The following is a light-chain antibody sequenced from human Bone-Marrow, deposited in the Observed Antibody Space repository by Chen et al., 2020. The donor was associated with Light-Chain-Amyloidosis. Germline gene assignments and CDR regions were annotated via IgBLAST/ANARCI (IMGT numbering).Light chain of an antibody. J-gene: IGKJ1*01. CDR3: QQYYSTPPT. CDR1: QSLLYSSNNKIY. V-gene: IGKV4-1*01. CDR2: WAS. Sequence: DIVMTQSPDSLAVSLGGRATINCKSSQSLLYSSNNKIYLAWYQQKPGQSPKLLYYWASTRESGVPDRFSGSGSGTDFTLTISSLQAEDVAVYYCQQYYSTPPTFGQGTKVEIK.